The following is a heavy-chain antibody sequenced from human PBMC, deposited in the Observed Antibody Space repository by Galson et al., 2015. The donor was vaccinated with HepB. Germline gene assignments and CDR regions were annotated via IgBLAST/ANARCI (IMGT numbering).Heavy chain of an antibody. D-gene: IGHD3-10*01. CDR3: ARDGSPGEFYYYYGMDV. Sequence: SLRLSCAASGFTFSSYWMSWVRQAPGKGLEWVANIKQDGSEKYYVDSVKGRFTISRDNAKNSLYLQMNSLRAEDTAVYYCARDGSPGEFYYYYGMDVWGQGTTVTVSS. CDR1: GFTFSSYW. J-gene: IGHJ6*02. CDR2: IKQDGSEK. V-gene: IGHV3-7*03.